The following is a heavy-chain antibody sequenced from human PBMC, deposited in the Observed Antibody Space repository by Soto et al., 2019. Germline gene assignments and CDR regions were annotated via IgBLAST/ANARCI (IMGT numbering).Heavy chain of an antibody. CDR3: ARDGLDYRADFSSSKLGFDY. D-gene: IGHD6-6*01. J-gene: IGHJ4*02. CDR2: IWYDGSNK. Sequence: GGSLRLSFTASGFTFSRYAMSWVRQAPGKGLEWVAVIWYDGSNKYYADSVKGRFTISRDNSKNTLYLQMNSLRAEDTAVYYCARDGLDYRADFSSSKLGFDYWGQGTLVTVSS. V-gene: IGHV3-33*08. CDR1: GFTFSRYA.